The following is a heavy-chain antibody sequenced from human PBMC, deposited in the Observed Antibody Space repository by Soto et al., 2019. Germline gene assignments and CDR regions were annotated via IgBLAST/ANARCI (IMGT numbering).Heavy chain of an antibody. CDR3: AIWEYQYGSGGNPTQSYFDY. CDR2: IIPIFGIT. CDR1: GDTFSNYA. Sequence: QVQLVQSGAEVKKPGSSVKVSCQASGDTFSNYAISWVRQAPGQGLEWMGGIIPIFGITNYAQKFQGRVTIAADEATSTVYMVLRSLRPDATAVYYGAIWEYQYGSGGNPTQSYFDYLGQGTLVTVSS. J-gene: IGHJ4*02. D-gene: IGHD2-15*01. V-gene: IGHV1-69*01.